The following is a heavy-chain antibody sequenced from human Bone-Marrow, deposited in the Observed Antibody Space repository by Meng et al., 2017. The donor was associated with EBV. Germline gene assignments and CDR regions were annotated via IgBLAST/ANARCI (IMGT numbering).Heavy chain of an antibody. CDR2: FIPILGTP. J-gene: IGHJ4*02. V-gene: IGHV1-69*01. CDR3: ARESGRGYTPDF. Sequence: QGQGVQSGAEVKRPGSSVKVSCKASGGAFSNPAISWVRQAPGQGLEWMGGFIPILGTPNYAQKYQDRVTITADESTSTAYMELSGLRSEDTAVYYCARESGRGYTPDFWGQGTLVTVSS. CDR1: GGAFSNPA. D-gene: IGHD3-10*01.